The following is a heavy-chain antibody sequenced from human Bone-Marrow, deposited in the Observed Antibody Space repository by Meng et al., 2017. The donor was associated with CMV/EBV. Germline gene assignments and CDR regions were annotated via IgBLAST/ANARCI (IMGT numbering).Heavy chain of an antibody. CDR2: IYWNDDK. Sequence: SGPTLVNPTQILTLTCNFSGFSLSTSGVGVGWIRQPPGKAREWLARIYWNDDKRYSPSLKSRLTITKDTSKNQVVLTMTNMDPVDTATYYCAHNLLGVTGGYYYYDGKDVWGETTT. J-gene: IGHJ6*02. CDR1: GFSLSTSGVG. V-gene: IGHV2-5*01. CDR3: AHNLLGVTGGYYYYDGKDV. D-gene: IGHD2-8*02.